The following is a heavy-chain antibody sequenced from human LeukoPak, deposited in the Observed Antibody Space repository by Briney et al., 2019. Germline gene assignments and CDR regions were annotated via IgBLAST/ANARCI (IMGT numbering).Heavy chain of an antibody. V-gene: IGHV3-11*06. CDR2: IISSSSYT. CDR3: ARVRYCSSTSGEGPYYFDY. J-gene: IGHJ4*02. Sequence: GGSLRLSCAASGFSFSAYYMSWIRRAPGEGLEWCSYIISSSSYTNYAVSVKGRFTTTRDNAKNSLYLQMSSLRAEHTAVYYCARVRYCSSTSGEGPYYFDYWGQGTLVTVSS. D-gene: IGHD2-2*01. CDR1: GFSFSAYY.